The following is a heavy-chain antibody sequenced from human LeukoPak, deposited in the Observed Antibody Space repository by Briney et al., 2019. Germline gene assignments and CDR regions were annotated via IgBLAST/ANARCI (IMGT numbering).Heavy chain of an antibody. D-gene: IGHD6-19*01. Sequence: GWSLRLSCAASGFTVSSNYMSWVRQAPGKGLEWVSVIYSGGSTYYADSVKGRFTISRDNSKNTLYLQMNSLRAEDTAVYYCASSNSSGWFSYYYYVDVWGKGTTVTISS. CDR3: ASSNSSGWFSYYYYVDV. J-gene: IGHJ6*03. V-gene: IGHV3-66*01. CDR1: GFTVSSNY. CDR2: IYSGGST.